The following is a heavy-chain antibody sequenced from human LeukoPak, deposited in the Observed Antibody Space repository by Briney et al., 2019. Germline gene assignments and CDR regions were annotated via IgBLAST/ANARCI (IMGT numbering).Heavy chain of an antibody. J-gene: IGHJ4*02. CDR1: GGSFSGYY. CDR2: INHSGST. CDR3: ARAGQAAGTPFFDY. D-gene: IGHD6-13*01. V-gene: IGHV4-34*01. Sequence: SETLSLTCAVYGGSFSGYYWSWIRQPPGKGLEWIGEINHSGSTNYNPSLKSRVTISVDTSKNQFSLKLSSVTAADTAVYYCARAGQAAGTPFFDYWGQGTLVTVSS.